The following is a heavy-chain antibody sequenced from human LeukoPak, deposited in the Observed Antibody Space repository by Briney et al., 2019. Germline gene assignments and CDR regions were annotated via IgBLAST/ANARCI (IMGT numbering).Heavy chain of an antibody. CDR1: GGSISSYY. J-gene: IGHJ5*02. CDR3: ARDVKSSGYGDWFDP. Sequence: SSETLSLTCTVSGGSISSYYWSWVRQHPGKGLEWIGYISYSGSTNYNPPLKSRVTMSVDTSKNQFSLKLSSVTAADTAVYYCARDVKSSGYGDWFDPWGQGTLVTVSS. D-gene: IGHD3-22*01. CDR2: ISYSGST. V-gene: IGHV4-59*01.